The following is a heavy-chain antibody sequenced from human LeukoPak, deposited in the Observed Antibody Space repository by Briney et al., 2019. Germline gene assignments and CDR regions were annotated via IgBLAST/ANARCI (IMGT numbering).Heavy chain of an antibody. D-gene: IGHD2-21*02. J-gene: IGHJ4*02. CDR1: GFTFSSYA. Sequence: GGSLRLSCAASGFTFSSYAMSWVRQAPGKGLEWVSAISGSGGSTYYADSVKGRFTISRDNSKNTLYLQMNSLRAEDTAVYYCAKDPRYCGGDCYSGGEDYWGQGTLDTVSS. CDR2: ISGSGGST. CDR3: AKDPRYCGGDCYSGGEDY. V-gene: IGHV3-23*01.